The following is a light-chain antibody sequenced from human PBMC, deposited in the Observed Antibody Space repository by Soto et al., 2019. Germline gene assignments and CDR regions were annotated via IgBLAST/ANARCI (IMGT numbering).Light chain of an antibody. J-gene: IGLJ1*01. CDR2: GNN. CDR3: QSHDTSLSGSRV. CDR1: SSNIGAGYD. V-gene: IGLV1-40*01. Sequence: QALVTQPPSVSGAPGQRVTISCTGSSSNIGAGYDVHWYQQLPGTAPKLLIYGNNNRPSGVPDRFSGSKSGTSASLAITGLLPEDEADYYCQSHDTSLSGSRVFGTGTKLTVL.